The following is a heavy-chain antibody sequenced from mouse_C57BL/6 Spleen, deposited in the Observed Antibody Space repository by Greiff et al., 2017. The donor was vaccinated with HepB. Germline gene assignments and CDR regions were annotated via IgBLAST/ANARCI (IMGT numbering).Heavy chain of an antibody. CDR1: GYTFTSYW. V-gene: IGHV1-72*01. CDR2: IDPNSGGT. J-gene: IGHJ4*01. D-gene: IGHD2-2*01. Sequence: VQLQESGAELVKPGASVKLSCKAPGYTFTSYWMHWVKQRPGRGLEWIGRIDPNSGGTKYNEKFKSKATLTVDKPSSTAYMQLSSLTSEDSAVYYCASYGYDGEGAMDYWGQGTSVTVSS. CDR3: ASYGYDGEGAMDY.